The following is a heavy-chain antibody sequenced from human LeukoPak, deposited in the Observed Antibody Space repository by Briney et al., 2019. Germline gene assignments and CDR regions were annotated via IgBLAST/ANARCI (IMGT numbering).Heavy chain of an antibody. V-gene: IGHV4-59*01. CDR2: IYYSGST. J-gene: IGHJ4*02. CDR3: ARAQSGGSSGYYFPDY. CDR1: GGSISGDY. Sequence: SETLSLTCTVSGGSISGDYWSWIRQPPGKGLEWIGHIYYSGSTNYNPSLKSRVTLSIDTSKKQFYLKLSSVTAADTAVYYCARAQSGGSSGYYFPDYWGQGTLVTVSS. D-gene: IGHD6-19*01.